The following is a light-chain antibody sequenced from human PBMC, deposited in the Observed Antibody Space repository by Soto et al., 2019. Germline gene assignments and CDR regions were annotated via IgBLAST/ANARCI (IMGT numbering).Light chain of an antibody. CDR2: DVS. Sequence: QSVLTQPRSVSGSPGQSVTISCTGTSSDVGGYNYVSWYQQHPGKAPKLMIYDVSKRPSGVPDRCSGSKSGNTSSLTISGLQAEEEADYYCCSYAGSYTLVFGGGTKLTVL. V-gene: IGLV2-11*01. CDR3: CSYAGSYTLV. CDR1: SSDVGGYNY. J-gene: IGLJ2*01.